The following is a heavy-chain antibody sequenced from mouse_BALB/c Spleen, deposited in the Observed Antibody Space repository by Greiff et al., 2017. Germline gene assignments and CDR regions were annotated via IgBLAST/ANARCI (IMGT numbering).Heavy chain of an antibody. V-gene: IGHV1S137*01. Sequence: VKLQQSGAELVRPGVSVKISCKGSGYTFTDYAMHWVKQSHAKSLEWIGVISTYYGDASYNQKFKGKATMTVDKSSSTAYMELARLTSEDSAIYYCARDGGFSLFDYWGQGTTLTVSS. D-gene: IGHD2-3*01. CDR1: GYTFTDYA. J-gene: IGHJ2*01. CDR3: ARDGGFSLFDY. CDR2: ISTYYGDA.